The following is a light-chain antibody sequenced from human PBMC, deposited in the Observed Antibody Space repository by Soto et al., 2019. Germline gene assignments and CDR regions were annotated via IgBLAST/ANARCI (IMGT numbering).Light chain of an antibody. CDR2: DAS. CDR3: QQYNSYPLT. CDR1: QGVSDW. J-gene: IGKJ4*01. Sequence: DIQMTQSPSSVSASVGDSVTITCRASQGVSDWVAWYQQKPGEAPKLLIYDASSLESGVPSRFSGSGSGTEFTLTISSLQPDDFATYYCQQYNSYPLTFGGGTKVDNK. V-gene: IGKV1-5*01.